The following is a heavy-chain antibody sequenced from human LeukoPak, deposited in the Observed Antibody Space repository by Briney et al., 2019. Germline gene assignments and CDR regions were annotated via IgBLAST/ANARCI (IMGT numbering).Heavy chain of an antibody. D-gene: IGHD6-19*01. J-gene: IGHJ3*02. Sequence: GGSLRLSCAASGFTFSSYSMNWVRQAPGKGLEWVSSISSSSSYIYYADSVKGRFTISRDNAKNSLYLQMNSLRAEDTAVYYCARDQPPGIAVAGTDAFDIWGQGTMVTVSS. CDR3: ARDQPPGIAVAGTDAFDI. V-gene: IGHV3-21*01. CDR1: GFTFSSYS. CDR2: ISSSSSYI.